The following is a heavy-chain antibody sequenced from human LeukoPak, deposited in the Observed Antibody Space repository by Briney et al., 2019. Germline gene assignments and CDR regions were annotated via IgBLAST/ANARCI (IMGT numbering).Heavy chain of an antibody. CDR3: AKDRTYYYDSSGPGWFDP. CDR1: GFTFSSYA. V-gene: IGHV3-23*01. J-gene: IGHJ5*02. D-gene: IGHD3-22*01. CDR2: ISGSGGST. Sequence: GGSLRLSCAASGFTFSSYAMSWVRQAPGKGLEWVSAISGSGGSTYYADSVKGRFTISRDNSKNTLYLQMNSLRAEDTAVYYCAKDRTYYYDSSGPGWFDPWGQGTLVTVSS.